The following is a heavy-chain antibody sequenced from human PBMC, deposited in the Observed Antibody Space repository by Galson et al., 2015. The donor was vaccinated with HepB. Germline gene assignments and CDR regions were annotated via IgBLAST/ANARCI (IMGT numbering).Heavy chain of an antibody. CDR2: IYSGGST. CDR3: ARHSRIAVADHFDY. V-gene: IGHV3-53*01. J-gene: IGHJ4*02. D-gene: IGHD6-19*01. Sequence: SLRLSCAASGFTVSSNYMSWVRQAPGKGLEWVSVIYSGGSTYYADSVKGRFTISRDNSKNTLYPQMNSLRAEDTAVYYCARHSRIAVADHFDYWGQGTLVTVSS. CDR1: GFTVSSNY.